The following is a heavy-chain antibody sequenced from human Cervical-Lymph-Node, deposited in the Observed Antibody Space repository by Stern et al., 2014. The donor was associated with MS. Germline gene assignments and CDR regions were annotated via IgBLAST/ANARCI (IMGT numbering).Heavy chain of an antibody. J-gene: IGHJ6*02. V-gene: IGHV1-69*01. CDR2: VMPMFGTS. Sequence: VQLVESGAEVKKPGSSVKVSCKTSGDTFSRHAISWLRPAPGQGLEWMGWVMPMFGTSNYAQKFQGRITVAADEATSTVYLELSSLRSEDTAVYYCARDSRGTVTTAVGFYYGMDVWGQGTTVTVSS. D-gene: IGHD1-14*01. CDR1: GDTFSRHA. CDR3: ARDSRGTVTTAVGFYYGMDV.